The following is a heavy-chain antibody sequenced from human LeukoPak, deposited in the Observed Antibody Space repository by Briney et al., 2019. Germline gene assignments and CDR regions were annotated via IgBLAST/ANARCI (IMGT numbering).Heavy chain of an antibody. CDR1: GFTFSNAW. D-gene: IGHD3-10*01. CDR2: IKSKTDGGIT. J-gene: IGHJ6*02. Sequence: GGSLRLSCAASGFTFSNAWMSWVRQAPGKGLEWVGRIKSKTDGGITDYAAPVKGRFTISRDDSKNTLYLQMNSLKTEDTAVYYCTTDYYGSGSYAYYYYGMDVWGQGTTVTVSS. V-gene: IGHV3-15*01. CDR3: TTDYYGSGSYAYYYYGMDV.